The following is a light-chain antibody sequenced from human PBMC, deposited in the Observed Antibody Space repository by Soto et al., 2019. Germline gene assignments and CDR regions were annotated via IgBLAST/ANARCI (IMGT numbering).Light chain of an antibody. CDR3: QQYNNWPPFT. Sequence: IVMTQSPATLSVSPGERVTLSCRASQSVSSSLAWYQQKPGQAPRLLIYGASTRATGIPARFSGSGSGTEFTLTISRLQSEDFAVYYCQQYNNWPPFTFGPGTKVDIK. CDR1: QSVSSS. CDR2: GAS. J-gene: IGKJ3*01. V-gene: IGKV3-15*01.